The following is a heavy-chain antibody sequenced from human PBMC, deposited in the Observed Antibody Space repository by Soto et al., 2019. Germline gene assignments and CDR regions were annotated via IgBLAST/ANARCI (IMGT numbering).Heavy chain of an antibody. V-gene: IGHV2-5*02. D-gene: IGHD3-9*01. CDR1: GFSLSTSGVG. CDR3: AHRRYDILTGYPRVDY. Sequence: SGPTLVNPTQTLTLTCTFSGFSLSTSGVGVGWIRQPPGKALEWLALIYWDDDKRYSPSPKSRLTITKDTSKNQVVLTMTNMDPVDTATYYCAHRRYDILTGYPRVDYWGQGTLVTVSS. J-gene: IGHJ4*02. CDR2: IYWDDDK.